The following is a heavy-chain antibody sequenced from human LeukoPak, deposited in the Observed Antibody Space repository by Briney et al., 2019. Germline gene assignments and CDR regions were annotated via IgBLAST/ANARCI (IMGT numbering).Heavy chain of an antibody. J-gene: IGHJ6*03. CDR1: GGSISSYY. D-gene: IGHD2-8*01. V-gene: IGHV4-4*07. CDR3: ARELMVVHYYYYYYMDV. Sequence: SETLSLTCTVSGGSISSYYWSWIRQPAGKGLEWIGRIYTSGSTNYNPSLKSRVTMSVDTSKNQFSLKLSSVTAADTAVYYCARELMVVHYYYYYYMDVWGKGTTVTVSS. CDR2: IYTSGST.